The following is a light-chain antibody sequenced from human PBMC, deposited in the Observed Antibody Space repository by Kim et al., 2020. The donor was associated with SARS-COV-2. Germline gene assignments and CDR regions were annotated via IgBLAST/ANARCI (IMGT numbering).Light chain of an antibody. CDR3: QQSYSTPYT. V-gene: IGKV1-39*01. CDR2: GAS. Sequence: DIQMTQSPSSLSASVGDRVTITCRASQSIAIYLNWYHQKPGKAPNLLIFGASSLQRGVPSRFSGSGSGTDFTLSISSLQPEDFATYYCQQSYSTPYTFGQGTKLEI. J-gene: IGKJ2*01. CDR1: QSIAIY.